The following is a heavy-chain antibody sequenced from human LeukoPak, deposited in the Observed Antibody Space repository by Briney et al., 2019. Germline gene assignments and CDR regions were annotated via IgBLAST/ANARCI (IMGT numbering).Heavy chain of an antibody. D-gene: IGHD5-18*01. V-gene: IGHV1-69*13. Sequence: GASVKVSCKASGGTSSSYAISWVRQAPGQGLEWMGGIIPIFGTANYAQKFQGRVTITADESTSTAYMELSSLRSEDTAVYYCATRGYSYGPGIDYWGQGTLVTVSS. CDR1: GGTSSSYA. CDR3: ATRGYSYGPGIDY. CDR2: IIPIFGTA. J-gene: IGHJ4*02.